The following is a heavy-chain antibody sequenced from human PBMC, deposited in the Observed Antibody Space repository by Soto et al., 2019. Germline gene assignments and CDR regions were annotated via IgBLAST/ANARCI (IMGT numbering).Heavy chain of an antibody. J-gene: IGHJ6*02. CDR3: AREDRDRETGLVPAAIDGMDV. Sequence: QVQLVQSGAEVKKPGSSVKVSCKASGGTISRYSITWVRQAPGQGLEWIGRVIPIFGIPTYAQKFQGRVTITADESTSTAYMELSSLRSDDTAVYYCAREDRDRETGLVPAAIDGMDVWGQGTTVTVSS. D-gene: IGHD2-2*01. CDR2: VIPIFGIP. V-gene: IGHV1-69*08. CDR1: GGTISRYS.